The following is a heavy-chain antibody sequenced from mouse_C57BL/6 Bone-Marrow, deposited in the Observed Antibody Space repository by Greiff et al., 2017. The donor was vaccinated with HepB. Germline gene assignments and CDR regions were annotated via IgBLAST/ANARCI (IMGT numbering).Heavy chain of an antibody. D-gene: IGHD1-1*01. J-gene: IGHJ1*03. CDR2: ISSGGDYI. Sequence: EVKLMESGEGLVKPGGSLKLSCAASGFTFSSYAMSWVRQTPEKRLEWVAYISSGGDYIYYADTVKGRFTISRDNARNTLYLQMSSLKSEDTAMYYCTRDKGGSSHWYFDVWGTGTTVTVSS. CDR3: TRDKGGSSHWYFDV. CDR1: GFTFSSYA. V-gene: IGHV5-9-1*02.